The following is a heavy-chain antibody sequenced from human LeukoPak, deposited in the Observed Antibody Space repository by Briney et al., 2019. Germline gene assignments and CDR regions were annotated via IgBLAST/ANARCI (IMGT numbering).Heavy chain of an antibody. V-gene: IGHV3-21*05. CDR2: ISSSSSYT. CDR3: ARDRAHGDYSDFSHFDY. Sequence: GGSLRLSCAASGFTFSSYAMHWVRQAPGKGLEWVSYISSSSSYTNYADSVKGRFTISRDNARNSLYLQINSLRAEDTAVYYCARDRAHGDYSDFSHFDYWGQGTLVTVSS. J-gene: IGHJ4*02. CDR1: GFTFSSYA. D-gene: IGHD4-11*01.